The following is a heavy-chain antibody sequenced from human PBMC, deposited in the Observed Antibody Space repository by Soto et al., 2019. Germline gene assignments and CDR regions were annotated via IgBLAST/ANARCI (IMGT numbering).Heavy chain of an antibody. CDR1: EHTSTIYY. CDR2: INADSGDT. J-gene: IGHJ1*01. Sequence: QAHLVQSGAEVRKPGASVKVSCQALEHTSTIYYIHWVRQARGQGLEWMGWINADSGDTTYAEDFRGRVTFTRDTSTSTFHMALSRLRLDDTAMYFCATRDYDILTGYLHIWGQGTLITVSS. CDR3: ATRDYDILTGYLHI. V-gene: IGHV1-2*02. D-gene: IGHD3-9*01.